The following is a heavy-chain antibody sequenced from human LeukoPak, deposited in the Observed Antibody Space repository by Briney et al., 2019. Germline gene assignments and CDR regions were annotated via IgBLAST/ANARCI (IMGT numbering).Heavy chain of an antibody. V-gene: IGHV3-23*01. J-gene: IGHJ4*02. Sequence: PGGSLRLSCAASGFAFSSYSINWVRQAPGKGLEWVSAITGSGGSTYYADSVKGRFTISRDNSKNTLYLQINSLRVEDTAVYYCARDQLGAVLYFDYWGQGALVTVSS. CDR2: ITGSGGST. CDR3: ARDQLGAVLYFDY. CDR1: GFAFSSYS. D-gene: IGHD1-1*01.